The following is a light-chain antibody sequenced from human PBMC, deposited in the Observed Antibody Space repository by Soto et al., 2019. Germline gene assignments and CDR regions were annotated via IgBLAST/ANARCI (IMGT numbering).Light chain of an antibody. CDR2: GAS. V-gene: IGKV3-20*01. CDR3: QKYDTYPRGT. Sequence: ETVLTHAPGTLSLSPGARAALSCRASQSVSSSFLAWYQQKRGQAPRLLIYGASSRASGIPDRFSGSGSGTDFTLTISRVEPEDFAVYYCQKYDTYPRGTFGQGTRLEIK. J-gene: IGKJ5*01. CDR1: QSVSSSF.